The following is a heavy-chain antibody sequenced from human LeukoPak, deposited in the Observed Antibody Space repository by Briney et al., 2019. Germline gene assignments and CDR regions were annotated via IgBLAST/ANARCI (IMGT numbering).Heavy chain of an antibody. D-gene: IGHD3-10*01. Sequence: SETLSLTCAVSGGSISSGGYSWSWIRQPPGKGLEWIGYIYHSGSTYYNPSLKSRVTISVDKSKNQFSLKLSSVTAADTAVYYCARDYGFYGSGSYPNWGQGTLVTVSS. CDR3: ARDYGFYGSGSYPN. CDR1: GGSISSGGYS. J-gene: IGHJ4*02. V-gene: IGHV4-30-2*01. CDR2: IYHSGST.